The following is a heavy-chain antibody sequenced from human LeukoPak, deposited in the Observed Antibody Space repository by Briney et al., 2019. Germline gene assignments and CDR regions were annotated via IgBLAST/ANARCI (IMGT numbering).Heavy chain of an antibody. V-gene: IGHV4-31*03. CDR2: IHYSGTT. D-gene: IGHD6-13*01. J-gene: IGHJ6*02. CDR3: ARWTAAVGTSWAMDV. CDR1: GASITSGGHY. Sequence: SQTLSLTCSVSGASITSGGHYWTWIRQDPGKGLKWIGHIHYSGTTHYNPSLRSRVTISRDTSKNQFSLQLSSVTAADTAVYYCARWTAAVGTSWAMDVWGQGTTVTVSS.